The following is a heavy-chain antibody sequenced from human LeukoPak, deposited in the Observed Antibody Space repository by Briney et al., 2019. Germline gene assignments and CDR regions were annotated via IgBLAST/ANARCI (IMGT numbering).Heavy chain of an antibody. CDR3: TRGTGSFYGLGY. V-gene: IGHV3-74*01. CDR1: GFTFSSYW. CDR2: INSDGSVT. J-gene: IGHJ4*02. D-gene: IGHD1-26*01. Sequence: GGSLRLSCAASGFTFSSYWMHWVRQAPGKGLLWVSRINSDGSVTTYADSVKGRFTISRDNAKNTLYLQMNSLRAEDTAVYYCTRGTGSFYGLGYWGQGTLVTVSS.